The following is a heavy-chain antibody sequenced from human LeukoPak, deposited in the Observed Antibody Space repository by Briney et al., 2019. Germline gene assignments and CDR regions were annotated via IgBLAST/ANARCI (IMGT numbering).Heavy chain of an antibody. J-gene: IGHJ6*03. CDR2: MNPNSGNT. V-gene: IGHV1-8*01. Sequence: AASVKVSCKASGYTFTSYDINWVRQATGQGLEWMGWMNPNSGNTGYAQKFQGRVTMTRNTSISTAYMELSSLRSEDTAVYYCARVRPPRGAYYYYYYMDVWGKGTTVTVSS. CDR3: ARVRPPRGAYYYYYYMDV. CDR1: GYTFTSYD. D-gene: IGHD6-6*01.